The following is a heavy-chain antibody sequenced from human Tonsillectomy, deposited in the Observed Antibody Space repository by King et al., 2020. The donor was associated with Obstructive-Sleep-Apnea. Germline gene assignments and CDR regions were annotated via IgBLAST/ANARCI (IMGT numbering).Heavy chain of an antibody. CDR2: IYHSGST. Sequence: QLQESGSGLVKPSQTLSLTCAVSGGSISSGGYSWSWIRQPPGKGLEWIGYIYHSGSTYYNPSLKSRVTISVDRSKNQFSLKLSSVTAADTAVYYCARDLRWFGMDVWGQGTTVTVSS. J-gene: IGHJ6*02. CDR1: GGSISSGGYS. D-gene: IGHD3-16*01. V-gene: IGHV4-30-2*01. CDR3: ARDLRWFGMDV.